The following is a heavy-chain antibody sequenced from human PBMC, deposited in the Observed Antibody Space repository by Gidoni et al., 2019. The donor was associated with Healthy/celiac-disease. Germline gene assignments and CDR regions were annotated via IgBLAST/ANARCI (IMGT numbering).Heavy chain of an antibody. CDR1: GGSFSGYY. CDR2: INHSGST. D-gene: IGHD1-26*01. J-gene: IGHJ4*02. V-gene: IGHV4-34*01. Sequence: QVQLQQWGAGLWKPSETLSLTCAVYGGSFSGYYWSWIRQPPGKGLELIGEINHSGSTNYNPSLKSRVTISVDTSKNQFSLKLSSVTAADTAVYYCARRRSGSKLQGALDCWGQGTLVTVSS. CDR3: ARRRSGSKLQGALDC.